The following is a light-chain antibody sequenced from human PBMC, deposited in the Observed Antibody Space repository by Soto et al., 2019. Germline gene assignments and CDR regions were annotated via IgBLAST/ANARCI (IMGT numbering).Light chain of an antibody. Sequence: QSVLTQPASVPGSPGQSITISCTGTSSDVGSYDLVSWYQHHPGKAPKLMIYEGSKRPSGVSNRFSGSKSGNTASLTISGLQAEDEADYYCCSYAGSNTPYVFGTGTKVTVL. CDR2: EGS. V-gene: IGLV2-23*01. CDR1: SSDVGSYDL. J-gene: IGLJ1*01. CDR3: CSYAGSNTPYV.